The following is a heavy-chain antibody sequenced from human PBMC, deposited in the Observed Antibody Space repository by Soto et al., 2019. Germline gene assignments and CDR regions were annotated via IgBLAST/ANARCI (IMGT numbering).Heavy chain of an antibody. D-gene: IGHD5-18*01. V-gene: IGHV3-7*01. CDR2: IKQDGSEK. CDR3: ARDVRGYSSAGYYYYYGMDV. Sequence: GGSRRLSCAASGFTFSSYWMSWVRQAPGKGLEWVANIKQDGSEKYHVDSVKGRFTISRDNAKNSRYLQMNSLRAEDTAVYYFARDVRGYSSAGYYYYYGMDVWGQGTTVTVSS. CDR1: GFTFSSYW. J-gene: IGHJ6*02.